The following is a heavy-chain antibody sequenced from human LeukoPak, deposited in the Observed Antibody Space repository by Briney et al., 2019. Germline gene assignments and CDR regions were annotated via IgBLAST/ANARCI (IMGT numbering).Heavy chain of an antibody. V-gene: IGHV1-18*01. J-gene: IGHJ4*02. CDR3: ARDYDSSGYYCLDY. CDR2: ISAYNGNT. CDR1: GYTFTSYG. Sequence: ASVKVSCKASGYTFTSYGISWVRQAPGQGLEWMGWISAYNGNTNYAQKLQGRVTMTTDTSTSTAYMELRSLRSDDTAVYYYARDYDSSGYYCLDYWGQGTLVTVSS. D-gene: IGHD3-22*01.